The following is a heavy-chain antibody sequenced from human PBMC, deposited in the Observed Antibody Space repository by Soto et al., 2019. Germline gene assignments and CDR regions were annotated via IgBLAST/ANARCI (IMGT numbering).Heavy chain of an antibody. Sequence: ETLSLTCAVYGGSFSGYYWSWIRQPPGKGLEWIGEINHSGSTNYNPSLKSRVTISVDTSKNQFSLKLSSVTAADTAVYYCARVDYYGSGSYLDDYWGQGTLVTVSS. V-gene: IGHV4-34*01. J-gene: IGHJ4*02. D-gene: IGHD3-10*01. CDR2: INHSGST. CDR3: ARVDYYGSGSYLDDY. CDR1: GGSFSGYY.